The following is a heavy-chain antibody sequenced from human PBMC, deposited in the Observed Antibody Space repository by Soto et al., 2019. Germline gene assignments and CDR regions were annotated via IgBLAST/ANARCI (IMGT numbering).Heavy chain of an antibody. CDR1: GFTFSSYA. CDR3: AKGGITMIVVVYAFDS. J-gene: IGHJ3*02. CDR2: ISGSGGST. D-gene: IGHD3-22*01. Sequence: EVQLLESGGGLVQPGGSLRLSCAASGFTFSSYAMSWVRQAPGKGLEWVSAISGSGGSTYYADSVKGRFTISRDNAKNTLYLQMNSLRAEDTAVYYCAKGGITMIVVVYAFDSWGQGTMVTVSS. V-gene: IGHV3-23*01.